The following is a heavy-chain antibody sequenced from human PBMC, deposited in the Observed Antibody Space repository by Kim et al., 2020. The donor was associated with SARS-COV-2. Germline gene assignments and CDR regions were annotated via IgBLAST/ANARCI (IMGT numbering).Heavy chain of an antibody. Sequence: ASVKVSCKASGYTFTGYYMHWVRQAPGQGLEWMGWINPNSGGTNYAQKFQGRVTMTRDTSISTAYMELSRLRSDDTAVYYCARWDLMVAGFDYWGQGTLVTVSS. CDR1: GYTFTGYY. CDR3: ARWDLMVAGFDY. J-gene: IGHJ4*02. CDR2: INPNSGGT. D-gene: IGHD2-8*01. V-gene: IGHV1-2*02.